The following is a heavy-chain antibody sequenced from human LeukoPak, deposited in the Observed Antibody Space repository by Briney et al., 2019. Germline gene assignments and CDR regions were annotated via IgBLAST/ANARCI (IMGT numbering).Heavy chain of an antibody. CDR2: ISGSGGST. CDR1: GFTFSSYA. D-gene: IGHD3-22*01. V-gene: IGHV3-23*01. Sequence: GGSLRLSCAASGFTFSSYAMSWVRQAPGKGLEWVSAISGSGGSTYYADSVKGRFTISRDNSKNTLYLQMNSLRAEDTAVYYCAKDPRITMIRQTIHRGPKYYFDYWGQGTLVTVSS. J-gene: IGHJ4*02. CDR3: AKDPRITMIRQTIHRGPKYYFDY.